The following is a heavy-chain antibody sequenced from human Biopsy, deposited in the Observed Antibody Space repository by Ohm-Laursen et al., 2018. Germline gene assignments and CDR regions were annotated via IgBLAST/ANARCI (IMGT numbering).Heavy chain of an antibody. CDR2: IDWDDDK. CDR1: GFSLSSTGMR. CDR3: ARTRAHNFGALEF. V-gene: IGHV2-70*04. J-gene: IGHJ4*01. D-gene: IGHD1-1*01. Sequence: TQTLTLTRSFSGFSLSSTGMRISWVRQPPGKAPECLGRIDWDDDKFYSPSLETRLSLSKDTTTNQVVLTLTDVDPEDTATYYCARTRAHNFGALEFWGQGILVTVSS.